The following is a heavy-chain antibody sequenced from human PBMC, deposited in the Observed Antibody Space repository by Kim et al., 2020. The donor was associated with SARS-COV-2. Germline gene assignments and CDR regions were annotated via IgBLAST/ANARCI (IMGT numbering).Heavy chain of an antibody. V-gene: IGHV3-64D*06. J-gene: IGHJ4*02. CDR2: ISSNGGST. CDR3: VKDGIAAAGTGPGYFDY. D-gene: IGHD6-13*01. CDR1: GFTFSSYA. Sequence: GGSLRLSCSASGFTFSSYAMHWVRQAPGKGLEYVSAISSNGGSTYYADSVKGRFTISRDNSKNTLYLQMSSLRAEDTAVYYCVKDGIAAAGTGPGYFDYWAQAPLLTVSS.